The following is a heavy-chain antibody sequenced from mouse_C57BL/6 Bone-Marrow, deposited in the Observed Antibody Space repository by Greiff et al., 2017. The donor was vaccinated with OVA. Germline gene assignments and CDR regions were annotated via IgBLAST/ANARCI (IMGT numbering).Heavy chain of an antibody. Sequence: QVQLQQSGAELARPGASVKLSCTASGYTFTSYGISWVKQRPGQGLEWIGEIYPRSGNTYYTEKFKGKATLTADKSSSTAYMELRSLTSEDSAVYFCACQGPFAYWGRGTLITVSA. CDR3: ACQGPFAY. CDR1: GYTFTSYG. D-gene: IGHD3-3*01. V-gene: IGHV1-81*01. J-gene: IGHJ3*01. CDR2: IYPRSGNT.